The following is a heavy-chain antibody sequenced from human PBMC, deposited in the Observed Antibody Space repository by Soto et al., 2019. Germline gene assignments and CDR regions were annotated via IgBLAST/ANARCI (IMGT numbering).Heavy chain of an antibody. CDR1: GFSLSTIY. V-gene: IGHV3-53*01. D-gene: IGHD2-2*01. J-gene: IGHJ6*02. CDR3: ATFTPKSCSSPKCYDGEV. CDR2: IYGGART. Sequence: EVQLVESGGGLIQPGGSLRLSCAASGFSLSTIYMSWVRQTPGKGLEWVSLIYGGARTYYAASVKGRFTVSRDKSKNTRSLRMNSPRAEDTAVYFCATFTPKSCSSPKCYDGEVWGQGTAVTVSS.